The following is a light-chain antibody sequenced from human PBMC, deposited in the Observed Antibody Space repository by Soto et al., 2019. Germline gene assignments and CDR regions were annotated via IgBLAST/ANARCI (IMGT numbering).Light chain of an antibody. CDR2: GAS. CDR1: QSVSSSY. J-gene: IGKJ5*01. Sequence: EIVLTQSPGTLSLSPGERATLSCRASQSVSSSYLAWYQQKPGQAPRLFIYGASSRATGIPDRFSGSGSGTDFTLTISRLEPEDFAVYYCQQYGSSPGITFGQGTRLEIK. V-gene: IGKV3-20*01. CDR3: QQYGSSPGIT.